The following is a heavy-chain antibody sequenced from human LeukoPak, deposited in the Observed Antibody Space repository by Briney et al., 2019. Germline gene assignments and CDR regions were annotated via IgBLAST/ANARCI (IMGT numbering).Heavy chain of an antibody. CDR2: INPSGGST. CDR3: ARGVSSGPLGY. D-gene: IGHD6-19*01. V-gene: IGHV1-46*01. Sequence: GASVKVSCKASGYTFTNYYMHWVRQAPGHGLEWMGIINPSGGSTSYAQKFQGRVSRVTMTRDTSTSTVYMELSSLKSEDTAVYYCARGVSSGPLGYWGQGTLVTVSS. CDR1: GYTFTNYY. J-gene: IGHJ4*02.